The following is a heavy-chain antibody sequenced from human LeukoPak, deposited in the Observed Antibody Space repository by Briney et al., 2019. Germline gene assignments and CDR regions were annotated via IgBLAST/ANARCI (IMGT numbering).Heavy chain of an antibody. D-gene: IGHD6-19*01. CDR1: GFTVSSNY. CDR2: IYSGGST. V-gene: IGHV3-53*01. CDR3: ARQSEYYSSGWYDAFDI. J-gene: IGHJ3*02. Sequence: GGSLRLSCAASGFTVSSNYMSWVRQAPGKGLEWVSVIYSGGSTYYADSVKGRFTISRDNSKNTLYLQMNSLRAEDTPVYYCARQSEYYSSGWYDAFDIWGQGTMVTVSS.